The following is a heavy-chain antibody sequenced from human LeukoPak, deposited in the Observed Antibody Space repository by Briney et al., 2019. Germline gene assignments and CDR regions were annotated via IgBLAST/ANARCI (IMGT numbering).Heavy chain of an antibody. CDR1: GYTFTSNY. Sequence: ASVKVSCKASGYTFTSNYIHWVRQAPGQGLEWTGMIYPRDGSTSYAQKFQGRVTVTRDTSTSTVHMELSGLRSEDTAVYYCARDQEGFDYWGQGTLVTVSS. CDR2: IYPRDGST. CDR3: ARDQEGFDY. V-gene: IGHV1-46*01. J-gene: IGHJ4*02.